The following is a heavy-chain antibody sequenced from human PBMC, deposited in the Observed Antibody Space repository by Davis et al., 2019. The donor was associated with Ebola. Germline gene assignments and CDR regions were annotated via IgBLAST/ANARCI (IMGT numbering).Heavy chain of an antibody. V-gene: IGHV1-3*01. Sequence: ASVKVSCKVSGYSFINFAIHWVRQAPGQSLEWMGWINVGSGDTKYSQKFQDRVNITRDASASTAYMELSGLRFEDTAVYYCARGEGAPDFWGQGTLVTVSS. CDR1: GYSFINFA. D-gene: IGHD1-26*01. J-gene: IGHJ4*02. CDR2: INVGSGDT. CDR3: ARGEGAPDF.